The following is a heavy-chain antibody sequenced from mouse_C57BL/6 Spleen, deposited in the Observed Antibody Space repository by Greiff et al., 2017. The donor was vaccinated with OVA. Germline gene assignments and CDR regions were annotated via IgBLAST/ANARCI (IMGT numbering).Heavy chain of an antibody. CDR2: IRNKANGYTT. Sequence: EVKLVESGGGLVQPGGSLSLSCAASGFTFTDYYMSWVRQPPGKALEWLGFIRNKANGYTTEYSASVKGRFTISRDNYQSILYLQMNALRAEDSATYYCARPSSSYWYVDVWGTGTTVTVSS. V-gene: IGHV7-3*01. J-gene: IGHJ1*03. D-gene: IGHD1-1*01. CDR3: ARPSSSYWYVDV. CDR1: GFTFTDYY.